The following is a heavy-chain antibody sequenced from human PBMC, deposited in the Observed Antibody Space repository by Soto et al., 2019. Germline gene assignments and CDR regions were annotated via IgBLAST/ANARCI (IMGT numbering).Heavy chain of an antibody. J-gene: IGHJ4*02. Sequence: QVQLVESGGGVVQPGRSLRLSCAASGFTFSTYAMHWVRQAPGKGLEWVAVTSYDGSDKYYADSVKGRFTISRDNSKNTLYLQMNSLRTEDTAVYYCAKDVGWSDWYFDYWGQGTLVTVSS. D-gene: IGHD3-9*01. CDR3: AKDVGWSDWYFDY. V-gene: IGHV3-30*18. CDR1: GFTFSTYA. CDR2: TSYDGSDK.